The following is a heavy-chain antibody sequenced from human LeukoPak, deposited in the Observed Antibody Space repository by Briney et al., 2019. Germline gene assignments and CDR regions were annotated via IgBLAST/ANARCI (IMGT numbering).Heavy chain of an antibody. J-gene: IGHJ3*02. D-gene: IGHD3-22*01. V-gene: IGHV3-74*01. Sequence: GGSLRLSCAASGFTFSSYWMHWVRQAPGKGLVWVSRINSDGSSTSYADSVKGRFTISRDNAKNTLYLQMNSLRAEDTAVYYCARDPTYYYDSSGYSIWGQGTMVTVSS. CDR3: ARDPTYYYDSSGYSI. CDR1: GFTFSSYW. CDR2: INSDGSST.